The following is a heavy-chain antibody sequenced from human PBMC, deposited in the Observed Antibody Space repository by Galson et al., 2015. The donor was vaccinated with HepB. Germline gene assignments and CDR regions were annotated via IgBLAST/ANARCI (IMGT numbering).Heavy chain of an antibody. V-gene: IGHV1-2*04. CDR2: INPNSGGT. Sequence: QSGAEVKKPGTSVKVSCKASGYTFTGYYMHWVRQAPGQGLEWMGWINPNSGGTNYAQKFQGWVTMTRDTSISTAYMELSRLRSDDTAVYYCARGPLRFLDTNWFDPWGQGTLVTVSS. D-gene: IGHD3-3*01. CDR3: ARGPLRFLDTNWFDP. J-gene: IGHJ5*02. CDR1: GYTFTGYY.